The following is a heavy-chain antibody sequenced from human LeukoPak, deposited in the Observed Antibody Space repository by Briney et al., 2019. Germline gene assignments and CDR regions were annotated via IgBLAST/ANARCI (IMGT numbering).Heavy chain of an antibody. CDR2: ISYVGTT. CDR1: GGSITTIPYN. D-gene: IGHD3-9*01. Sequence: SETLSLTCTVSGGSITTIPYNWGWIRQPPGKGLEWIGTISYVGTTYYEPSLKSRVTMSIDTSKSQFSLNLNSATAADTAVYYCARHPTGYPNWFDSWGQGTLVIVSS. CDR3: ARHPTGYPNWFDS. J-gene: IGHJ5*01. V-gene: IGHV4-39*01.